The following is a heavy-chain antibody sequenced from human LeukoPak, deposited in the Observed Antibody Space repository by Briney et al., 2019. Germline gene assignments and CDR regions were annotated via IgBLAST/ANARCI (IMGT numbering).Heavy chain of an antibody. D-gene: IGHD6-13*01. CDR2: ISGSGGST. J-gene: IGHJ4*02. Sequence: PGGSLRLSCAASGFTFSGYAMTWVRQGPGKGLEWVSIISGSGGSTYYADSVKGRFTISRDNSKNTLYLQMNSLRAEDTAVYYCAEDLQGSSWYSPDYWGQGTLVTVSS. V-gene: IGHV3-23*01. CDR1: GFTFSGYA. CDR3: AEDLQGSSWYSPDY.